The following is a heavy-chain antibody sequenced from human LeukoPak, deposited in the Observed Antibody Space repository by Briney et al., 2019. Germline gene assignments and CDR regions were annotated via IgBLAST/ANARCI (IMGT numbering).Heavy chain of an antibody. Sequence: PSETLSLTCTVSGGSISTYYWSWIRQPPGKGLEWIGYIYYSGSTYNPSLKSRVTISVDTSKNQFSLKLSSVTAADTAVYYCARAYYDYVWGSYRYTDYYYYYMDVWGKGTTVTISS. CDR3: ARAYYDYVWGSYRYTDYYYYYMDV. V-gene: IGHV4-59*01. D-gene: IGHD3-16*02. CDR1: GGSISTYY. CDR2: IYYSGST. J-gene: IGHJ6*03.